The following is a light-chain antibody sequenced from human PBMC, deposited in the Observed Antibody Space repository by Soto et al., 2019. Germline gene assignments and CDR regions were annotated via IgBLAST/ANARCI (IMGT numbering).Light chain of an antibody. Sequence: DIQMTQSPSTLSASVGDRVTITCRASQSISSWLAWYQQKPGKAPKLLIYDASSLESGVPSRFSGSGSGTEFTLTISSLQPDDFATYYCQQYNSYSSPVTFGQGTKVDIK. CDR1: QSISSW. V-gene: IGKV1-5*01. CDR2: DAS. CDR3: QQYNSYSSPVT. J-gene: IGKJ1*01.